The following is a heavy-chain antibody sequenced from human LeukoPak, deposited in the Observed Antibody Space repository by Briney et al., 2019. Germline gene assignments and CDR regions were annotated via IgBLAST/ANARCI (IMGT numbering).Heavy chain of an antibody. CDR1: GFTFSIYD. Sequence: PGGSLRLSCAASGFTFSIYDLSWVRQAPGKGLECVSAIDRGVGNTYYADSEKGRFTISRDNSKNTLYLQKNNLRVDDTAVYYCAKKGQADDDGKPDWGQGTLVTVSS. D-gene: IGHD1-1*01. CDR2: IDRGVGNT. J-gene: IGHJ4*02. CDR3: AKKGQADDDGKPD. V-gene: IGHV3-23*01.